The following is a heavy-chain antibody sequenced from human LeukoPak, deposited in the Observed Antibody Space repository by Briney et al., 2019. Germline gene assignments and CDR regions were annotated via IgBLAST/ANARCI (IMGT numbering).Heavy chain of an antibody. V-gene: IGHV4-34*01. D-gene: IGHD3-16*02. CDR1: GGSFSGYY. CDR2: INHSGST. J-gene: IGHJ4*02. CDR3: ARGTMITFGGVIESFDY. Sequence: SETLSLTCAVYGGSFSGYYWSWIRQPPGKGLEWIGEINHSGSTYYNPSLKSRVTISVDRSKNQFSLKLSSVTAADTAVYYCARGTMITFGGVIESFDYWGQGTLVTVSS.